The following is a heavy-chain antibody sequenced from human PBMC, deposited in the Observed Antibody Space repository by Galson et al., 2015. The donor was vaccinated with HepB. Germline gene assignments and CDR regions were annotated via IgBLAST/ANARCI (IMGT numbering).Heavy chain of an antibody. Sequence: PALVNPTQTLTLTCTFSGFSVTTSGVGVGWIRQPPGKALEWPALIYWDGDERYSPSLKSRLTISKGSSKNQVVLILTNMDPVDTGTYYCAHIKRGAATAFDVWGQGTMVTVSS. CDR1: GFSVTTSGVG. V-gene: IGHV2-5*02. J-gene: IGHJ3*01. CDR2: IYWDGDE. D-gene: IGHD6-25*01. CDR3: AHIKRGAATAFDV.